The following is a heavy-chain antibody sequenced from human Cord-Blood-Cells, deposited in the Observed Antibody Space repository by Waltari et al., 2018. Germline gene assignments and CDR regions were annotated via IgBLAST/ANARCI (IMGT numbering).Heavy chain of an antibody. CDR1: GFTFSSYG. D-gene: IGHD7-27*01. CDR3: AKDGPGLDAFDI. CDR2: ISYDGSNK. J-gene: IGHJ3*02. V-gene: IGHV3-30*18. Sequence: QVQLVESGGGVVQPGRSLRLSCAASGFTFSSYGMHWVRQAPGKGLEWVAVISYDGSNKYYADSVKGRFTISRDNSKNTLYLQMNSLRAEDTAVYYCAKDGPGLDAFDIWGQGTMVTVSS.